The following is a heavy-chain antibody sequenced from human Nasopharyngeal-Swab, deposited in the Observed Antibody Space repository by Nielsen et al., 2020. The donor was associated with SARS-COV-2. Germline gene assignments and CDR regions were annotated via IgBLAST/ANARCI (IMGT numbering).Heavy chain of an antibody. Sequence: VRQAPGKGLEWVSSISSSSSYIYYADSGKGRFTISRDNAKNSLYLQMNSLRAEDTAVYYCASDPYYDTSDDAFDIWGQGTMVTVSS. V-gene: IGHV3-21*01. CDR3: ASDPYYDTSDDAFDI. CDR2: ISSSSSYI. D-gene: IGHD3-22*01. J-gene: IGHJ3*02.